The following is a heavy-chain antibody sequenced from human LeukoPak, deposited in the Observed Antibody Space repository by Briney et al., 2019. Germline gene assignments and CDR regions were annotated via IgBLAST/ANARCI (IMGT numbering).Heavy chain of an antibody. CDR2: ISYDGSNK. CDR1: GFTFSSYA. CDR3: AKLVVVAANFDY. V-gene: IGHV3-30*18. D-gene: IGHD2-15*01. Sequence: GGSLRLSCEASGFTFSSYAMSWVRQAPGKGLEWVAVISYDGSNKYYADSVKGRFTISRDNSKNTLYLQMNSLRAEDTAVYYCAKLVVVAANFDYWGQGTLVTVSS. J-gene: IGHJ4*02.